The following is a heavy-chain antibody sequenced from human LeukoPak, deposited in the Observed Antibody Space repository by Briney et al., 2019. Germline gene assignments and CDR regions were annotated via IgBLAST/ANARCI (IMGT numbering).Heavy chain of an antibody. CDR1: GFTFSSYW. CDR3: ARATRNTMVRGAPGYFDY. CDR2: IKQDGSEK. Sequence: GGSLRLSCAASGFTFSSYWMSWVRLAPGKGLEWVANIKQDGSEKYYVDSVKGRFTISRDNAKNSLYLQMNSLRAEDTAVYYCARATRNTMVRGAPGYFDYWGQGTLVTVSS. D-gene: IGHD3-10*01. V-gene: IGHV3-7*01. J-gene: IGHJ4*02.